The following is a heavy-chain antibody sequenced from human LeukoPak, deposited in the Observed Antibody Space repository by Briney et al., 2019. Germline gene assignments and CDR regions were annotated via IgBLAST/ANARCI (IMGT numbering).Heavy chain of an antibody. CDR3: ARGGSRRDTAMVWDY. J-gene: IGHJ4*02. Sequence: SDTLSLTCPVSGGSITSYHWIWTRQPTGKAVEWLGNISYSGSTNHNPSLKSRVTISMDTSNNQFSLKLTSVTAADTAVYYCARGGSRRDTAMVWDYWRQGILVTVS. D-gene: IGHD5-18*01. V-gene: IGHV4-59*07. CDR1: GGSITSYH. CDR2: ISYSGST.